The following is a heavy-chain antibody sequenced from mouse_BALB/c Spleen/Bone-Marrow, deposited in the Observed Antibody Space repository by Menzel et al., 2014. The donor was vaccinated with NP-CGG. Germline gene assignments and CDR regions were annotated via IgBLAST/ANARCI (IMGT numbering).Heavy chain of an antibody. V-gene: IGHV14-3*02. CDR3: ARGYYGSSYAMDY. CDR1: GFNIKDTY. Sequence: EVKLMESGAELVKPGASVKLSCTASGFNIKDTYMHWVKQRPEQGLEWIGRIDPANGNTKYDPKFQGKATITADTSSNTAYLQLSSLTSEDAAVYYCARGYYGSSYAMDYWGQGTSVTVSS. J-gene: IGHJ4*01. D-gene: IGHD1-1*01. CDR2: IDPANGNT.